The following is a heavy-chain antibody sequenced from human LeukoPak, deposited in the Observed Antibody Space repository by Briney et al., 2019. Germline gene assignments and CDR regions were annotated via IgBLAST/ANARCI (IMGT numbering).Heavy chain of an antibody. CDR2: IHTSGST. CDR3: ARDGGYTSHDY. D-gene: IGHD6-19*01. Sequence: SETLSLTCTVSGGSIIGYYWSWMRQPAGKGLEWIGRIHTSGSTNYNASLKSRVTMSVDTSKNQFSLKLTSVTAADTAVYYCARDGGYTSHDYWGQGTLATVSS. CDR1: GGSIIGYY. V-gene: IGHV4-4*07. J-gene: IGHJ4*02.